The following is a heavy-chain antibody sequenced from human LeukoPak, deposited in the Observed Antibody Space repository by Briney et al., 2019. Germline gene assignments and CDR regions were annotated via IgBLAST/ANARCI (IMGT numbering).Heavy chain of an antibody. CDR3: ARGLRGYSGYVPRFDP. Sequence: SETLSLTCTVSGGSISSYYWSWIRQPPGKGLEWIGYIYYSGSTNYNPSLKSRVTISVDTSKNQFSLKLSSVTAADTAVYYCARGLRGYSGYVPRFDPWGQGTLVTVSS. CDR2: IYYSGST. J-gene: IGHJ5*02. D-gene: IGHD5-12*01. V-gene: IGHV4-59*01. CDR1: GGSISSYY.